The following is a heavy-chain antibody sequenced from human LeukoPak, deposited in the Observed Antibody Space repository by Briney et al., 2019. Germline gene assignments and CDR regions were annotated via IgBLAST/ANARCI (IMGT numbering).Heavy chain of an antibody. D-gene: IGHD1-14*01. Sequence: GRSLRLSCAASGFTFSSYGMHWVRQAPGKGLEWVAVIWYDGSNKYYADSVKGRFTISRDNSKNTLYLQMNSLRAEDTAVYYCAKVRRRSLGNRFDHWGQGTLVTVSS. CDR3: AKVRRRSLGNRFDH. V-gene: IGHV3-33*06. CDR2: IWYDGSNK. CDR1: GFTFSSYG. J-gene: IGHJ4*02.